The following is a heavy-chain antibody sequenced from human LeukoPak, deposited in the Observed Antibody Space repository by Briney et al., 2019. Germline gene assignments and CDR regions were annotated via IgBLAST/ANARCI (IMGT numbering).Heavy chain of an antibody. CDR1: GGSISDYY. CDR3: ARDRPKRYFDY. Sequence: TSSETLSLTCTVSGGSISDYYWSWIRQPPGKGLEWIGYISYSGSTDYNPSLKSRVTISVDMSKNHFSLRLTSVTAADTAVYYCARDRPKRYFDYWGQGTLVTVSS. V-gene: IGHV4-59*12. CDR2: ISYSGST. J-gene: IGHJ4*02.